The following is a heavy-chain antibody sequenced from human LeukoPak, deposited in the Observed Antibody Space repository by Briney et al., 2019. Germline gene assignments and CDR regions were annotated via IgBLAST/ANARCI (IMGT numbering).Heavy chain of an antibody. CDR3: ASQGSSPHDPLP. CDR2: IYYTGST. CDR1: GDYIRSYY. D-gene: IGHD3-3*01. Sequence: SETLSFTRTVSGDYIRSYYANWVRRPPGKGLEWIGYIYYTGSTSHNPSLKSRVAISLDTSKSQFSLRLTSVTAADTAVYYCASQGSSPHDPLPGGQDPLLTVSS. J-gene: IGHJ1*01. V-gene: IGHV4-59*08.